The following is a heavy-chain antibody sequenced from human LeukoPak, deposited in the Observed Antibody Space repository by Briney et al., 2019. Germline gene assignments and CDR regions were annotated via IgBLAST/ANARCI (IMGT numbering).Heavy chain of an antibody. V-gene: IGHV3-7*04. J-gene: IGHJ4*02. Sequence: GGSLRLSCAASGFTFSSYWMSWVRQAPGKGLEWVANIKQDGSEKYYVDSVKGRFTISRDNAKNSLYLQMNSLRAEDTAVYCCARGAYYYGSGSYDYWGQGTLVTVSS. CDR3: ARGAYYYGSGSYDY. CDR1: GFTFSSYW. D-gene: IGHD3-10*01. CDR2: IKQDGSEK.